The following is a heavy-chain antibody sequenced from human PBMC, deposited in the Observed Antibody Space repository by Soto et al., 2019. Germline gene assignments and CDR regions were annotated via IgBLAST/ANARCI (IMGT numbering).Heavy chain of an antibody. CDR1: GGSFNNYA. Sequence: QVHLVQSGAEVKKPGSSVKVSCKTSGGSFNNYAVSWVRQAPGQGLEWMGGIIPNFDTPNYAQKVQDRVTIIADESTSTVYMELRRLKSNDTAVYYCAVAMVREILIFESSGMHVWGQGTTVIVSS. CDR2: IIPNFDTP. V-gene: IGHV1-69*01. CDR3: AVAMVREILIFESSGMHV. J-gene: IGHJ6*02. D-gene: IGHD3-10*01.